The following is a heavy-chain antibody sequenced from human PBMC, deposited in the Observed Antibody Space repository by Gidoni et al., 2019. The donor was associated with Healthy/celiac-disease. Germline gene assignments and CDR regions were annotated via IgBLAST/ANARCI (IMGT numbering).Heavy chain of an antibody. CDR3: AKDIRAPEYYDFWSGYLGGDAFDI. D-gene: IGHD3-3*01. J-gene: IGHJ3*02. CDR1: GFPFDDYA. V-gene: IGHV3-9*01. Sequence: EVQLVESGGGLVQPGRSLRLSCAASGFPFDDYAMHWVRQAPGKGLEWVSGISWNSGSIGYADSVKGRFTISRDNAKNSLYLQMNSLRAEDTALYYCAKDIRAPEYYDFWSGYLGGDAFDIWGQGTMVTVSS. CDR2: ISWNSGSI.